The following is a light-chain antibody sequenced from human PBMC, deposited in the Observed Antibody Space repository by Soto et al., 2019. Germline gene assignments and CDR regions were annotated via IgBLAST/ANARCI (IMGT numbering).Light chain of an antibody. V-gene: IGKV1-5*01. CDR3: QQRSNWPIT. CDR2: DAS. Sequence: TITCRASQNIRSRLAWFQQKPVKAPKLLIYDASSLESGVPQRFSGSGYGTEFTLTISSLEPEDFAVYYCQQRSNWPITFGQGKRLEIK. J-gene: IGKJ5*01. CDR1: QNIRSR.